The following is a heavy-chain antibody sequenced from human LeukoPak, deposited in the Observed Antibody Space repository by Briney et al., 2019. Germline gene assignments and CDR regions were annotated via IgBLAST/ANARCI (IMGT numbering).Heavy chain of an antibody. CDR1: GFTFGSYA. J-gene: IGHJ4*01. CDR3: ARDIVGQGDSSVCDY. V-gene: IGHV3-30*04. D-gene: IGHD6-25*01. CDR2: ISYDGSNK. Sequence: PGGSLRLSCAASGFTFGSYAMNWVRQAPGKGLEWVAVISYDGSNKYYADSVKGRFTISRDNSKNTLYLQMNSLRAEDTAVYYCARDIVGQGDSSVCDYWCHVTLVSVSS.